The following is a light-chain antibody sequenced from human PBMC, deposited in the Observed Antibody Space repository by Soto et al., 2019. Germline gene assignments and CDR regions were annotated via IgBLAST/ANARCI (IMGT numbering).Light chain of an antibody. CDR2: GAS. Sequence: EIVLTQSPGTVSLSPGERATLSCRASQSVSSRNLAWYRQKPGQAPSLLIFGASNRATDIPDRFRGSGSGTDFTLTISRLEPEDCAVYYCLRYGDSHPAYTFGQGTKLEIK. CDR1: QSVSSRN. CDR3: LRYGDSHPAYT. J-gene: IGKJ2*01. V-gene: IGKV3-20*01.